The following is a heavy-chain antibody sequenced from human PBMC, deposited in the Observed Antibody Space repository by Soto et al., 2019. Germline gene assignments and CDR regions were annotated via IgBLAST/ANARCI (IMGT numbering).Heavy chain of an antibody. CDR2: IDPSDSYT. J-gene: IGHJ6*02. D-gene: IGHD6-13*01. CDR3: ARQGYEQQRGYYYYGMDV. Sequence: EVQLVQSGAEVKKPGESLRISCKGSGYSFTSYWISWVRQMPGKGLEWMGRIDPSDSYTNYSPSFQGHVTISADKSISTAYLQWSSLKASDTAMYYCARQGYEQQRGYYYYGMDVWGQGTTGTVSS. V-gene: IGHV5-10-1*01. CDR1: GYSFTSYW.